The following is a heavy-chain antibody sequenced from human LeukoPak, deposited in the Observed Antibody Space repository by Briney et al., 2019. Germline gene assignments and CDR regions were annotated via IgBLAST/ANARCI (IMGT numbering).Heavy chain of an antibody. CDR1: GYTFTGYY. Sequence: SVKASCKASGYTFTGYYMHWVRQAPGQGLEWMGGIIPIFGTANYAQKFQGRVTITADESTSTAYMELSSLRSEDTAVYYCARVTRYCSSTSCYEYYYYMDVWGKGTTVTISS. V-gene: IGHV1-69*13. CDR3: ARVTRYCSSTSCYEYYYYMDV. D-gene: IGHD2-2*01. J-gene: IGHJ6*03. CDR2: IIPIFGTA.